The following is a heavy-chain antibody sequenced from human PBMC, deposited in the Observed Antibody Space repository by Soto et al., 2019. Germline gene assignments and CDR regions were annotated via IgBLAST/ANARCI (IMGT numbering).Heavy chain of an antibody. CDR2: TYYRSKWYN. CDR3: ARDRKGGFVMDV. V-gene: IGHV6-1*01. J-gene: IGHJ6*02. Sequence: SQTRSLTCAISGDSVSSNSAAWNWIRQSPSRCLEWLGRTYYRSKWYNDYAVSVKGRISINPDTSKNLFSLQLNSVTPEDTAVYYCARDRKGGFVMDVWGQGTTVTVSS. D-gene: IGHD3-16*01. CDR1: GDSVSSNSAA.